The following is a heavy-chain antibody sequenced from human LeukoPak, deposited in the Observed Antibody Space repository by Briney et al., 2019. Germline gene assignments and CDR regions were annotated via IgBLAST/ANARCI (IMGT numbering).Heavy chain of an antibody. Sequence: SETLSLTCTVSGGSISSYYWNWIRQPPGKGLEWIGYIYYSGSTNYNPSLKSRVTISVDTSKNQFSLKLSSVTAADTAVYYCARHGQRYDYVWGSYRPATFFDYWGQGTLVTVSS. D-gene: IGHD3-16*02. CDR2: IYYSGST. V-gene: IGHV4-59*08. CDR1: GGSISSYY. J-gene: IGHJ4*02. CDR3: ARHGQRYDYVWGSYRPATFFDY.